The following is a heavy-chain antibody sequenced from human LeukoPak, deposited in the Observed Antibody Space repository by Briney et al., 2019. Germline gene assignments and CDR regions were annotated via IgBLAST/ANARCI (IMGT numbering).Heavy chain of an antibody. CDR3: ARHGGSGSFDY. CDR2: SYYSGST. D-gene: IGHD3-3*01. V-gene: IGHV4-59*08. Sequence: QTSETLSLTCTVSGGSISTYYWSWIRQPPGEGLEWIGYSYYSGSTTPHPSLKSRVTISVDTSKNQFSLRLRSVTAADTAVYYCARHGGSGSFDYWGQGTLVTVSS. CDR1: GGSISTYY. J-gene: IGHJ4*02.